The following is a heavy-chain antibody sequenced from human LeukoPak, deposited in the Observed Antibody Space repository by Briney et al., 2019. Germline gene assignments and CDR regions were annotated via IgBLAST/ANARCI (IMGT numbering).Heavy chain of an antibody. V-gene: IGHV3-48*01. CDR2: ISSGGSNT. J-gene: IGHJ4*02. D-gene: IGHD2-15*01. CDR1: GFIFASYG. Sequence: GGSLRLSCSASGFIFASYGMNWVRQAPGSGLQWVAYISSGGSNTFYADSVKGRFSISRDDAVTSLHLQMNSLSAEDTGFYFCARSAVQDNTPFYFDFWGPGALVTVSS. CDR3: ARSAVQDNTPFYFDF.